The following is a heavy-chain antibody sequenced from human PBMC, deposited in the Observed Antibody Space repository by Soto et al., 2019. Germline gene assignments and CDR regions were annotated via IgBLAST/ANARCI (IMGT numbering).Heavy chain of an antibody. CDR1: GGSFTYT. CDR2: IIPIFGTA. D-gene: IGHD5-18*01. CDR3: ARLHSHGTYGMDV. V-gene: IGHV1-69*13. Sequence: SVKVSCKASGGSFTYTLSWVRQAPGQGLEWMGGIIPIFGTADYAQKFQGRATITADESTKTAYMELSTLRSEDTAVYYCARLHSHGTYGMDVWGQGTTVTVSS. J-gene: IGHJ6*01.